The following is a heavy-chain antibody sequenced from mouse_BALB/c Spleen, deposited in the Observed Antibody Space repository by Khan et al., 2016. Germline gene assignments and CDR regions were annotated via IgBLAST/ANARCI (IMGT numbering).Heavy chain of an antibody. J-gene: IGHJ4*01. V-gene: IGHV2-6-5*01. Sequence: QVQLKESGPGLVAPSQSLSITCTVSGFSLTDYGVSWIRQPPGKGLEWLGVIWGGGSKYYNSALKSRLSISKDNSKSQVFLKMNSLQTDDTAMYYCAKSPVYDLYAMDYWGQGTSVTVSS. CDR1: GFSLTDYG. D-gene: IGHD2-3*01. CDR3: AKSPVYDLYAMDY. CDR2: IWGGGSK.